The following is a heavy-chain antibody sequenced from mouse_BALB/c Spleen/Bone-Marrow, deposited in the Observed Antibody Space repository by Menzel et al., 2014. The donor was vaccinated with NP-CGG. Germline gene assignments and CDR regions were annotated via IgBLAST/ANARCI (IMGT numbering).Heavy chain of an antibody. CDR3: ARRATTVVATDY. D-gene: IGHD1-1*01. V-gene: IGHV1S81*02. CDR1: GCTFTSYW. Sequence: QVQLQQSGAELVKPGASVKLSCKASGCTFTSYWMHWVKQRPGQGLERIGEINPSNGRTNYNEKFKSKATLTVDKSSSTAYMQLSSLTSEDSAVYYCARRATTVVATDYWGQGTTLTVSS. J-gene: IGHJ2*01. CDR2: INPSNGRT.